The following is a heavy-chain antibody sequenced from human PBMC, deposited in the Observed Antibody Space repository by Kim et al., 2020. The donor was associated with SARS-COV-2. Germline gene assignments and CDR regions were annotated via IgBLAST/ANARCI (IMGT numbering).Heavy chain of an antibody. CDR2: INPNSGGT. CDR1: GYTFTGYY. CDR3: ARLKGYSSGWYRVGWFDP. D-gene: IGHD6-19*01. V-gene: IGHV1-2*02. J-gene: IGHJ5*02. Sequence: ASVKVSCKASGYTFTGYYMHWVRQAPGQGLEWMGWINPNSGGTNYAQKFQGRVTMTRDTSISTAYMELSRLRSDDTAVYYCARLKGYSSGWYRVGWFDPWGQGTLVTVSS.